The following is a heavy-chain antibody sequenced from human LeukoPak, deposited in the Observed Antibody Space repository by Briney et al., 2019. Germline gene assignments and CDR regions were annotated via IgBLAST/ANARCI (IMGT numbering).Heavy chain of an antibody. CDR3: AKISGYYPFDY. D-gene: IGHD3-22*01. Sequence: GGSLRLSCAASGFTFSSYWMSWVRQAPGKGLEWISVIYSGGSTYYADSVKGRFTISRDNSKNTLYLQMNSLRAEDTAVYYCAKISGYYPFDYWGQGTLVTVSS. CDR1: GFTFSSYW. CDR2: IYSGGST. V-gene: IGHV3-66*02. J-gene: IGHJ4*02.